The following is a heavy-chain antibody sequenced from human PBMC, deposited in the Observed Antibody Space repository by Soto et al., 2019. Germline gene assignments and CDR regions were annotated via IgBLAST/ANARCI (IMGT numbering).Heavy chain of an antibody. V-gene: IGHV1-46*01. CDR1: GYTFTSYY. J-gene: IGHJ3*02. D-gene: IGHD6-19*01. CDR3: AREAGRVAFDI. CDR2: INPSGGST. Sequence: QVQLVQSGAEVKKPGASVKVSCKASGYTFTSYYMHWVRQAPGQGLEWMGIINPSGGSTSYVEKFQGGVTMTRDTSTSTVYMELSSLRSEDTAVYYCAREAGRVAFDIWGQGTMVTVSP.